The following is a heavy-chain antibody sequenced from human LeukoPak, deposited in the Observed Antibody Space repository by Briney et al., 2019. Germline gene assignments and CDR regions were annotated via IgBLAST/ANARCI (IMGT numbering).Heavy chain of an antibody. CDR1: GYTFTSYY. V-gene: IGHV1-46*01. CDR2: INPSGGST. D-gene: IGHD6-6*01. J-gene: IGHJ4*02. Sequence: ASVKVSCKASGYTFTSYYMHWVRQAPGQWLEWMGIINPSGGSTSYAQKFQGRVTMTRDMSTSTVYMELSSLRSEDTAVYYCARYPTPSIAATFPAYYFDYWGQGTLVTVSS. CDR3: ARYPTPSIAATFPAYYFDY.